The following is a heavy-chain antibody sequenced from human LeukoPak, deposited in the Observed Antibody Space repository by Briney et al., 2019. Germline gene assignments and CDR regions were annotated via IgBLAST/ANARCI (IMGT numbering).Heavy chain of an antibody. V-gene: IGHV4-39*07. Sequence: SETLSLTCTVSGGSISSSSYYWGWIRQPPGKGLEWIGSIYYSGSTYYNPSLKSRVTISVDTSKNQFSLKLSSVTAADTAVYYCARVRHYYDSSGYYLDAFDIWGQGTMVTVSS. J-gene: IGHJ3*02. CDR1: GGSISSSSYY. D-gene: IGHD3-22*01. CDR3: ARVRHYYDSSGYYLDAFDI. CDR2: IYYSGST.